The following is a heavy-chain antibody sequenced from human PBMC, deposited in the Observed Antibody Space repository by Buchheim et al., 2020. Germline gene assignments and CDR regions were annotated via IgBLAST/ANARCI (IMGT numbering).Heavy chain of an antibody. D-gene: IGHD1-26*01. CDR1: GFSFSTCN. J-gene: IGHJ4*02. V-gene: IGHV3-48*01. Sequence: EGQLVESGGGLVQPGGSLRLSCAASGFSFSTCNMYWVRQAPGKGLEWVSYITVNSNTIYHADSVKGRFTTSRDNARSSLFLQMNSLRAEDAAVYYCVTALLGGTNYWGQGAL. CDR2: ITVNSNTI. CDR3: VTALLGGTNY.